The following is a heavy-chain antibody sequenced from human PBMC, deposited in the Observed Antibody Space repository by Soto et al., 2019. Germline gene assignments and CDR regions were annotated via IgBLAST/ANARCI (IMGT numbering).Heavy chain of an antibody. Sequence: GASVKVSCKASGYTFTSYGINWVRQAPGRGLEWMGWINPGNGNTKYSQQFQGRVIIDRDTSASTAYMELNSLRAEDTAVYYCAKDSNSEIVATVLAYWGQGTLVTVSS. D-gene: IGHD5-12*01. V-gene: IGHV1-3*01. CDR1: GYTFTSYG. CDR2: INPGNGNT. J-gene: IGHJ4*02. CDR3: AKDSNSEIVATVLAY.